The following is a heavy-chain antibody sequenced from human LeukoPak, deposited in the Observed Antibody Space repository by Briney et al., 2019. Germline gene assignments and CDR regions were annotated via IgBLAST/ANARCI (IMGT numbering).Heavy chain of an antibody. CDR1: GYTFTSYG. J-gene: IGHJ4*02. CDR3: ARGFGMLDILTGYCFDY. Sequence: ASVKVSCMASGYTFTSYGISWVRQAPGQGLEWMGWISAYNGNTNYAQKLQGRVTMTTDTSTSTAYMELRSLRSDDTAVYYCARGFGMLDILTGYCFDYWGQGTLVTVSS. V-gene: IGHV1-18*04. D-gene: IGHD3-9*01. CDR2: ISAYNGNT.